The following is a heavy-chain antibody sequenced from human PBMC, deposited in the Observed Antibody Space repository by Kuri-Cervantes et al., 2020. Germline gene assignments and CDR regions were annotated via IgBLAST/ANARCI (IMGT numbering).Heavy chain of an antibody. CDR3: ARVPDSSSWYVGGADYYYYGMDV. CDR2: IYSGGST. D-gene: IGHD6-13*01. Sequence: GESLKISCAASGFTVSSNYMSWVRQAPGKGLEWVSVIYSGGSTYYADSVKGRFTISRDNSKNTLYLQMNSLRAEDTAVYYCARVPDSSSWYVGGADYYYYGMDVWGQGTTVTVSS. V-gene: IGHV3-66*01. J-gene: IGHJ6*02. CDR1: GFTVSSNY.